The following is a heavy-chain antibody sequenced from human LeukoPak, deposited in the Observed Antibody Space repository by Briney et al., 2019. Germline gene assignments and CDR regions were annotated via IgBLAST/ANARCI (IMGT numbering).Heavy chain of an antibody. CDR3: ARRDGDYGPWYFDL. V-gene: IGHV4-59*08. CDR2: IYYSGGA. Sequence: SETLSLTCTVSVGSISRYYWSCSREPPGEGLERSGHIYYSGGANHNPSLKSRATIPVDKSKNKISLKLNSVTAADTAVDYVARRDGDYGPWYFDLWGRGTLVTVSS. CDR1: VGSISRYY. J-gene: IGHJ2*01. D-gene: IGHD4-17*01.